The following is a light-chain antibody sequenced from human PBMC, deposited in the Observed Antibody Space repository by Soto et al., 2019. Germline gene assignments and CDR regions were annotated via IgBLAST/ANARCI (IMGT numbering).Light chain of an antibody. Sequence: DIQMTQPPSSLPASGRDRVTITPRASQGINNWLAWYQQKPGKAPELLIYAVSYLQSGVPSRFSGSGSGTDFTLTISSLQPEDFATYFCKQSSAFPLTFGGGTKVDIK. V-gene: IGKV1-12*01. CDR2: AVS. J-gene: IGKJ4*01. CDR3: KQSSAFPLT. CDR1: QGINNW.